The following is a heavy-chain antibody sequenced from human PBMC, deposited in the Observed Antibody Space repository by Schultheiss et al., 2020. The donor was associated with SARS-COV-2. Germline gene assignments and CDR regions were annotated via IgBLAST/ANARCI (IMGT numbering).Heavy chain of an antibody. CDR2: ISPSSGTT. CDR1: GFSFRTYS. J-gene: IGHJ4*02. V-gene: IGHV3-48*02. Sequence: GGSLRLSCAASGFSFRTYSMNWVRQAPGKGLEWISYISPSSGTTYYADSVKGRFTISRDNAKNSLYLQMTSLRDEDTAVYYCASVLFDWGVDYWGQGTLVTVSS. D-gene: IGHD3/OR15-3a*01. CDR3: ASVLFDWGVDY.